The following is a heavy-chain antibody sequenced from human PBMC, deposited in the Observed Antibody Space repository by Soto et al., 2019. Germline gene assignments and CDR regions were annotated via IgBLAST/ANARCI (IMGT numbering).Heavy chain of an antibody. CDR1: GFTFSSYG. J-gene: IGHJ6*01. CDR3: AKVVFILDQLHIYVIDV. D-gene: IGHD2-2*01. V-gene: IGHV3-30*18. CDR2: ISYDGSNK. Sequence: GGSLRLSCAASGFTFSSYGMHWVRQAPGKGLEWVAVISYDGSNKYYADSVKGRFTISRDNSKNTLYLQMNSLRAEDTAVYYCAKVVFILDQLHIYVIDVRGRGNTDTVSS.